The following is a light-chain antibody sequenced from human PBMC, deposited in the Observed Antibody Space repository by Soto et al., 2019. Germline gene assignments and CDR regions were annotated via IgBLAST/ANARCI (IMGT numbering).Light chain of an antibody. CDR2: DAS. Sequence: DIQMTQSPSTLSASVGDRVTITCRASQSISSWLAWYQQKPGKAPKLLIYDASSLESGVPSRFSGSGSGTEFTLTISSLQHDDLATYYCQQYNSYSPMYTFGQGTKLEIK. V-gene: IGKV1-5*01. J-gene: IGKJ2*01. CDR1: QSISSW. CDR3: QQYNSYSPMYT.